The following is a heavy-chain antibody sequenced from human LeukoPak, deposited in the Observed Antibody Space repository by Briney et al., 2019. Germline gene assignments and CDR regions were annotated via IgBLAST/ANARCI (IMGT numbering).Heavy chain of an antibody. D-gene: IGHD3-22*01. V-gene: IGHV3-33*01. CDR2: IWYDGSNK. CDR1: GFTFSSYG. J-gene: IGHJ5*02. Sequence: GGSLRLSCAASGFTFSSYGMHWVRQAPGKGLEWVAVIWYDGSNKYYADSVKGRFTISRDNSKNTLYLQMNSLRAEDTAVYYCARDLVHGSSGPYGWFDPWGQGTLVTVSS. CDR3: ARDLVHGSSGPYGWFDP.